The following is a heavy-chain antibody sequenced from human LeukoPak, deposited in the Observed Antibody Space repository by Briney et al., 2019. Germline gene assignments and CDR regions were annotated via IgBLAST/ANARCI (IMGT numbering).Heavy chain of an antibody. CDR3: AGEYGSGSYYTGY. CDR1: GDSISSGDYY. Sequence: SETLSLTCTVSGDSISSGDYYWSWIRQPPGKGLEWIGYIYYSGSTNYNPSLKSRVTISVDTSKIQFSLKLSSVTAADTAVYYCAGEYGSGSYYTGYWGQGTLVTVSS. D-gene: IGHD3-10*01. J-gene: IGHJ4*02. V-gene: IGHV4-61*08. CDR2: IYYSGST.